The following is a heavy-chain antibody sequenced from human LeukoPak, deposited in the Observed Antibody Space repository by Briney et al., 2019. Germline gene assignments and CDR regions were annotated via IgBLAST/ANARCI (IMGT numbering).Heavy chain of an antibody. Sequence: SQTLSLTCTVSGGSISSGDYYWSWIRQPPGKGLEWIGYIYYSGSTYYNPSLKSRVTISVDTSKNQFSLKLSSVTAADTAVYYCAGSTPYYYDSSGYFDYWGQGTLVTVSS. D-gene: IGHD3-22*01. CDR3: AGSTPYYYDSSGYFDY. CDR2: IYYSGST. V-gene: IGHV4-30-4*08. CDR1: GGSISSGDYY. J-gene: IGHJ4*02.